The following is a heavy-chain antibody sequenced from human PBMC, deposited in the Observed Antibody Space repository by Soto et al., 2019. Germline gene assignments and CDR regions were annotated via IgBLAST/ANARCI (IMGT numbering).Heavy chain of an antibody. J-gene: IGHJ3*02. D-gene: IGHD2-15*01. CDR1: GFTFDDYA. CDR3: AKSYCSGGSCYYGLNAFDI. Sequence: EVQLVESGGGLVQPGRSLRLSCAASGFTFDDYAMHWVRQAPGKGLEWVSGISWNSGSIGYADSVKGRFTISRDNAKNSLYLQMNSLRAEDTALYYCAKSYCSGGSCYYGLNAFDIWGQGTMVTVSS. V-gene: IGHV3-9*01. CDR2: ISWNSGSI.